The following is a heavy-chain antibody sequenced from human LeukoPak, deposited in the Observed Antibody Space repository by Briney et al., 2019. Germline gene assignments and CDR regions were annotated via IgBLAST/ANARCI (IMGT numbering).Heavy chain of an antibody. CDR3: ARDSDYGGAFDI. CDR2: IYHSGST. Sequence: SETLSLTCTVSGGSISSGGYYWSWIRQPPGKGLEWIGYIYHSGSTYYNPSLKSRVTISVDRSKNQFSLKLSSVTAADTAVYYCARDSDYGGAFDIWGQGTMVTVSS. J-gene: IGHJ3*02. D-gene: IGHD4-23*01. V-gene: IGHV4-30-2*01. CDR1: GGSISSGGYY.